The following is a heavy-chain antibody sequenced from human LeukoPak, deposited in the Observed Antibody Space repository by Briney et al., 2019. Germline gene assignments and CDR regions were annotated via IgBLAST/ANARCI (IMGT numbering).Heavy chain of an antibody. D-gene: IGHD6-13*01. CDR3: AQSEGIAALSGLDY. J-gene: IGHJ4*02. Sequence: PSETLSLTCTVSGGSISSGDYYWSWIRQPPGKGLEWIGYIYYSGSTYYNPSLKSRVTISVDTSKNQFSLKLSSVTAADTAVYYCAQSEGIAALSGLDYWGQGTLVTVSS. CDR1: GGSISSGDYY. CDR2: IYYSGST. V-gene: IGHV4-30-4*08.